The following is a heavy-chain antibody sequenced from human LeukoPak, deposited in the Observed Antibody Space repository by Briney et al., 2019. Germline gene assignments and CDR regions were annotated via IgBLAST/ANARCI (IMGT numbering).Heavy chain of an antibody. D-gene: IGHD6-13*01. J-gene: IGHJ4*02. Sequence: SETLPLTCTVSGDSISSSSYYWHWIRQPPRQGLEWIGSFSYSGSTYYNPSLKSRVTISVDSSKNQFSLKLISVTAADTAVYYCARTVAAAAPGYWGQGILVTVSS. CDR1: GDSISSSSYY. CDR2: FSYSGST. CDR3: ARTVAAAAPGY. V-gene: IGHV4-39*01.